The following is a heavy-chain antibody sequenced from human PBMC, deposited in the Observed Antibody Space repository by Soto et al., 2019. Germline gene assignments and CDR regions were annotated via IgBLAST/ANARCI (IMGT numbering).Heavy chain of an antibody. V-gene: IGHV4-39*01. CDR3: ATDLYYYETTGFYFFLPLDY. CDR1: GGSISSTTYY. D-gene: IGHD3-22*01. Sequence: SETLSLTCAVSGGSISSTTYYWGWIRQPPGKGLEWIGTISYSGATYYNPSLKSRVTISVDTSNNQLFLKLTSVTAADTAVYYCATDLYYYETTGFYFFLPLDYWGQGALVTVSS. CDR2: ISYSGAT. J-gene: IGHJ4*02.